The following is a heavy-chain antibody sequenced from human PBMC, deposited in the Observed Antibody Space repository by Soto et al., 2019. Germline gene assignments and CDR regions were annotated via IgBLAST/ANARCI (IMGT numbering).Heavy chain of an antibody. CDR3: ARDRPGYCTNGVCYYYYYYGMDV. V-gene: IGHV3-33*01. CDR2: IWYDGSNK. CDR1: GFTFSSYC. J-gene: IGHJ6*02. D-gene: IGHD2-8*01. Sequence: GGSLRLSCAASGFTFSSYCMHWVRQAPGKGLEWVAVIWYDGSNKYYADSVKGRFTISRDNSKNTLYLQMNSLRAEDTAVYYCARDRPGYCTNGVCYYYYYYGMDVWGQGTTVTVSS.